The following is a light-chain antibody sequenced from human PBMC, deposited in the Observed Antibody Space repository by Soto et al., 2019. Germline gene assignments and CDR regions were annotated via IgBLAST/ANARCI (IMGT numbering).Light chain of an antibody. Sequence: QLVLTQPPSASGTPGQRVTISCSGGTSNIGRNFVSWYQQLPGTAPKLLIYRNDQRPSGVPDRISGSKSGTSGSLAISGLRSEDEADYYCAAWDDSLSGPVFGGGTKVTVL. CDR2: RND. V-gene: IGLV1-47*01. J-gene: IGLJ3*02. CDR1: TSNIGRNF. CDR3: AAWDDSLSGPV.